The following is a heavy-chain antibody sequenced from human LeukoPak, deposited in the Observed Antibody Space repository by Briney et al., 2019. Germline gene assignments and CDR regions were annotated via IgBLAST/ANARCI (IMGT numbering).Heavy chain of an antibody. CDR1: GFTFNTYW. CDR2: INQDGSVR. CDR3: ARDVRGEYDYYDSSGYSYFDY. V-gene: IGHV3-7*03. Sequence: GGSLRLSCAASGFTFNTYWMIWVRQAPGKGLDWVANINQDGSVRYYVASVKGRFTISRDNAKNLVHLQMNSLRAEDTAVYYCARDVRGEYDYYDSSGYSYFDYWGQGTLVTVSS. D-gene: IGHD3-22*01. J-gene: IGHJ4*02.